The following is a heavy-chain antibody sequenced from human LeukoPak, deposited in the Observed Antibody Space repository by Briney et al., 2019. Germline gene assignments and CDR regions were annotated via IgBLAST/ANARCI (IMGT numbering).Heavy chain of an antibody. D-gene: IGHD3-22*01. J-gene: IGHJ4*02. Sequence: SVKVSCKASGGTFSSYAVSWVRQVPGQGLEWMGGIIPIFGTANYAQKFQGRVTITADESTSTAYMELSSLRSEDTAVYYCARGSSPNYYDSSGLDYWGQGTLVTVSS. CDR3: ARGSSPNYYDSSGLDY. CDR1: GGTFSSYA. V-gene: IGHV1-69*13. CDR2: IIPIFGTA.